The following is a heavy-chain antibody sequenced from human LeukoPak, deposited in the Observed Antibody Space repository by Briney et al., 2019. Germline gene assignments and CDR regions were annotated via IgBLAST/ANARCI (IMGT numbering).Heavy chain of an antibody. CDR3: ARHAYSSSLGY. V-gene: IGHV4-39*01. CDR2: IYYSGST. J-gene: IGHJ4*02. CDR1: DDSISDYY. D-gene: IGHD6-6*01. Sequence: SETLSLTCTVSDDSISDYYRGWIRQPPGKGLEWIGSIYYSGSTYYNPSLKSRVTISVDTSKNQFSLKLSSVTAADTAVYYCARHAYSSSLGYWGQGTLVTVSS.